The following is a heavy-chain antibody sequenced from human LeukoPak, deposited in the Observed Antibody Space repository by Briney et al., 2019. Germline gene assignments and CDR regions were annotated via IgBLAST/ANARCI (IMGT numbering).Heavy chain of an antibody. CDR2: IRYDGSNK. CDR3: AKDPRYYGSGSYYY. J-gene: IGHJ4*02. V-gene: IGHV3-30*02. CDR1: GFTFSSYG. Sequence: GGSLRLSCAASGFTFSSYGMHWVRQAPGKGLEWVAFIRYDGSNKYYADSVKGRFTISRDNSKNTLYLQMNSLRAEDTAVYYCAKDPRYYGSGSYYYWGQGTPVTVSS. D-gene: IGHD3-10*01.